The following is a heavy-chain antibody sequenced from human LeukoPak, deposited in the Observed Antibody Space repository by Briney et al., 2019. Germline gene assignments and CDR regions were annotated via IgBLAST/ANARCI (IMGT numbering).Heavy chain of an antibody. CDR2: IYYSGST. J-gene: IGHJ4*02. D-gene: IGHD3-3*01. CDR1: GGSIRSSSYY. Sequence: SETLSLTCTVSGGSIRSSSYYWGWIRQPPGKGLEWIGSIYYSGSTYYNPSLKSRVTISVDTSKNQFSLKLSSVTAADTAVYYCASLADGRAGNYYDFWNEGSYYFDYWGQRTLVTVSS. CDR3: ASLADGRAGNYYDFWNEGSYYFDY. V-gene: IGHV4-39*01.